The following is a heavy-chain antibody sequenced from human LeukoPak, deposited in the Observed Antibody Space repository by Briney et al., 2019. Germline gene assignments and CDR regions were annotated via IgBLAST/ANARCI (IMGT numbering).Heavy chain of an antibody. D-gene: IGHD3-16*01. CDR1: GYTFTAYL. Sequence: ASVKVSCEASGYTFTAYLLHWVRQAPGQGLEWMGWINPNRGETDYAQNFQGRVTMTGDTSISTAYMELSRLTSDDTALYYCARFGRGEAALDIWGQGTMVTVPS. CDR2: INPNRGET. J-gene: IGHJ3*02. CDR3: ARFGRGEAALDI. V-gene: IGHV1-2*02.